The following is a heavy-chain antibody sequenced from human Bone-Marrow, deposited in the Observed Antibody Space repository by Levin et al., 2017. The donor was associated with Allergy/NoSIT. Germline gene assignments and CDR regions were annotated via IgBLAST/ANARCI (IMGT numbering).Heavy chain of an antibody. J-gene: IGHJ4*02. CDR1: GFTFRSYG. Sequence: GGSLRLSCAASGFTFRSYGMHWVRQAPGKGLEWVAVISFDGSHKYYADSVKGRFTISRDNSKNTLYLQMNSLRAEDTAVYYCAKDPRDYGYENTNSFDYWGQGTLVTVSS. CDR3: AKDPRDYGYENTNSFDY. D-gene: IGHD4-17*01. CDR2: ISFDGSHK. V-gene: IGHV3-30*18.